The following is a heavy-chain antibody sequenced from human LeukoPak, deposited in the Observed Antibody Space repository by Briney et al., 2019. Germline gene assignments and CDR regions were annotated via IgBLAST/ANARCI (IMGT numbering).Heavy chain of an antibody. CDR3: ARGALAEEVYSSGWSDAFDI. V-gene: IGHV4-4*02. J-gene: IGHJ3*02. CDR1: GGSISSSNW. Sequence: SGTLSLTCAVSGGSISSSNWWSWVRQPPGKGLEWIGEIYHSGSTNYNPSLKSRVTISVDKSKNQFSLKLSSVTAADTAVYYCARGALAEEVYSSGWSDAFDIWGQGTMVTVSS. D-gene: IGHD6-19*01. CDR2: IYHSGST.